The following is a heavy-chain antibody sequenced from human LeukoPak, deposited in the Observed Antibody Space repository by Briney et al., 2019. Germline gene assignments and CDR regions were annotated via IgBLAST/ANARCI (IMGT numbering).Heavy chain of an antibody. CDR3: ARDGHYYDSSGYYLPGYFDY. J-gene: IGHJ4*02. CDR1: GFTFSSYA. V-gene: IGHV3-30*04. Sequence: GGSLRLSCAASGFTFSSYAMHWVRQAPGKGLEWVAVISYDGSNKYYADSVKGRFTISRDNSKNTLHLQMNSLRAEDTAVYYCARDGHYYDSSGYYLPGYFDYWGQGTLVTVSS. D-gene: IGHD3-22*01. CDR2: ISYDGSNK.